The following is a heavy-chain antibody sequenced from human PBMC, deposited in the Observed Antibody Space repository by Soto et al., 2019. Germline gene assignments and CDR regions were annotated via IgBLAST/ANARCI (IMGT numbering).Heavy chain of an antibody. J-gene: IGHJ6*02. V-gene: IGHV3-7*03. Sequence: PWGSLRLSCAASGFTFSSYWIIFFRQSPVKGLEWVANIKQDGSEKYYVDSVKGRFTISRDNAKNSLYLQMNSLRAEDTAVYYCARGTYGSGSLHYYYGMDVWGQGTTVTVSS. CDR3: ARGTYGSGSLHYYYGMDV. D-gene: IGHD3-10*01. CDR1: GFTFSSYW. CDR2: IKQDGSEK.